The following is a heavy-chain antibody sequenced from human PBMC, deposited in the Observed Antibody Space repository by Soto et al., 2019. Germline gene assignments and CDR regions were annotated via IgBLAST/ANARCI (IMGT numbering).Heavy chain of an antibody. D-gene: IGHD3-10*01. CDR2: INNDGSST. Sequence: EVQLVESGGGLVQPGGSLRLSCAASGFTFWSYWSHWVRQAPWKGRVWVSRINNDGSSTTYADSVKSRFTISRDNAKNTLYLQMNSLRAEDTAVYYCTTLYYMPSEWFDPWGQGALVTVSS. J-gene: IGHJ5*02. CDR3: TTLYYMPSEWFDP. V-gene: IGHV3-74*01. CDR1: GFTFWSYW.